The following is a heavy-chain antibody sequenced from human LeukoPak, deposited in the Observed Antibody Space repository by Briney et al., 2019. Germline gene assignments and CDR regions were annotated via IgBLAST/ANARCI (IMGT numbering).Heavy chain of an antibody. Sequence: GGSLRLSCAASGFTFSSYSMNWVRQAPGKGLEWVSYISSSSSTIYYADSVKGRFTISRDNAKNSLYLQMNSLRAEDTAVYYCADQGYSYYFDYWGQGTLVTVSS. CDR1: GFTFSSYS. CDR2: ISSSSSTI. CDR3: ADQGYSYYFDY. J-gene: IGHJ4*02. V-gene: IGHV3-48*01. D-gene: IGHD5-18*01.